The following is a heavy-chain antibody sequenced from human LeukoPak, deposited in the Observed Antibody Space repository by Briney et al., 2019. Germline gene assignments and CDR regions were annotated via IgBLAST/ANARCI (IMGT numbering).Heavy chain of an antibody. CDR1: GFTFSSYS. CDR3: ARGIYGSGVGMDV. D-gene: IGHD3-10*01. J-gene: IGHJ6*02. Sequence: GGSLRLSCAASGFTFSSYSMNWVRQAPGKGLEWVSSISSSSGYIYYADSVKGRFTISRDNAKNSLYLQMNSLRAEDTAVYYCARGIYGSGVGMDVWGQGTTVTVSS. CDR2: ISSSSGYI. V-gene: IGHV3-21*01.